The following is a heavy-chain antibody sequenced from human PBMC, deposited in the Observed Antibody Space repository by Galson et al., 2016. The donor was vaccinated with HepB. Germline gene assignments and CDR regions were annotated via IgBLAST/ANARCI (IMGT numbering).Heavy chain of an antibody. Sequence: SLRLSCAASGFTFSTYDFHWVRQTAGKGLEWVSTIGIVGDTYYPVSVKGRFTISRDNSKNTAHLQMNSLGVEDTAVYYCAKPIDPSYGVNHFNYGFDVWGQGTTVTVSS. CDR2: IGIVGDT. J-gene: IGHJ6*02. CDR1: GFTFSTYD. D-gene: IGHD3-16*01. CDR3: AKPIDPSYGVNHFNYGFDV. V-gene: IGHV3-13*01.